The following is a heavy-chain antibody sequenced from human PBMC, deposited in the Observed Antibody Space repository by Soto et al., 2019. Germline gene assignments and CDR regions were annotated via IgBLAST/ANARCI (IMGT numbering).Heavy chain of an antibody. J-gene: IGHJ5*02. D-gene: IGHD3-3*01. CDR1: GGTFSSYA. CDR2: IIPIFGTA. CDR3: AREGTADAIFVKPSCFDP. V-gene: IGHV1-69*01. Sequence: QVQLVQYGAEVKKPGSSVKVSCKASGGTFSSYAISWVRQAPGQGLEWMGGIIPIFGTANYAQKFQGRVTITADESTSTAYMELSSLRSEDTAVYYCAREGTADAIFVKPSCFDPWGQGTLVTVSS.